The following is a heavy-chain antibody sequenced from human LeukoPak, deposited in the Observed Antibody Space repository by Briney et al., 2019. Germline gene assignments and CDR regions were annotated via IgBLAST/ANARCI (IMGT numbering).Heavy chain of an antibody. CDR2: IKQDGSEK. Sequence: GGSLRLSCTVSGFTVTSNSMSWVRQAPGKGLEWVANIKQDGSEKYYVDSVKGRFTISRDNAKNSLYLQMNSLRDEDTAVYYCASEHVAVPGENWGQGTLVTVSS. D-gene: IGHD6-19*01. CDR3: ASEHVAVPGEN. CDR1: GFTVTSNS. V-gene: IGHV3-7*01. J-gene: IGHJ4*02.